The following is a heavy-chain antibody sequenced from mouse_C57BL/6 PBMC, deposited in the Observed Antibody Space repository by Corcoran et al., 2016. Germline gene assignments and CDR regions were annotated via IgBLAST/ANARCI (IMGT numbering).Heavy chain of an antibody. Sequence: EVQLQQSGPELVKPGASVKISCKASGYTFTDYYMNWVKQSHGKSLEWIGDINPNNGGTSYNQKFKGKATLTVDKSSSTAYMELRSLTSEDSAVYYCARTGELYYYAMDYWGQGTSVTVSS. V-gene: IGHV1-26*01. CDR1: GYTFTDYY. CDR2: INPNNGGT. CDR3: ARTGELYYYAMDY. J-gene: IGHJ4*01. D-gene: IGHD2-12*01.